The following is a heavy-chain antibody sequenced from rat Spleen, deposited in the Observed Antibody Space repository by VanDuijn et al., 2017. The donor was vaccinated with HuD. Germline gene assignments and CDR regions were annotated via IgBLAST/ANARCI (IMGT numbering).Heavy chain of an antibody. Sequence: EVQLVESGGGLVQPGRSLKLSCVASGFTFNNYWMTWIRQAPGKGLEWVASITNTGGSTYYPDSVKGRFTISRDNAKSTLYLQMNSLRSEDTATYYCTRVEYYGYTYGYWYFNFWGPGTMVTVSS. CDR2: ITNTGGST. V-gene: IGHV5-31*01. CDR3: TRVEYYGYTYGYWYFNF. J-gene: IGHJ1*01. D-gene: IGHD1-9*01. CDR1: GFTFNNYW.